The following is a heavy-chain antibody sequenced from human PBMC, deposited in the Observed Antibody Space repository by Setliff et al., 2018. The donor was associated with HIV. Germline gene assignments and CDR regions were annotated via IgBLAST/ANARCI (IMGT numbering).Heavy chain of an antibody. CDR2: LSSSSSYI. Sequence: PGGSLRLSCAASGFTFNSYWMNWVRQAPGKGLEWVSSLSSSSSYIYHADSVKGRFTISRDNARNSLYLQMNSLRAEDTAVYYCARDFLGDGYMDVWGKGTTVTVSS. J-gene: IGHJ6*03. CDR1: GFTFNSYW. V-gene: IGHV3-21*01. D-gene: IGHD3-16*01. CDR3: ARDFLGDGYMDV.